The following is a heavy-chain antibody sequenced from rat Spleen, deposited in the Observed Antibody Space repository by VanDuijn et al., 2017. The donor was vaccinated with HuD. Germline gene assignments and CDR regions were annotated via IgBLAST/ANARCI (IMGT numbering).Heavy chain of an antibody. CDR1: GFTYSNYV. V-gene: IGHV5S23*01. J-gene: IGHJ2*01. CDR2: ISTGGGNT. Sequence: EVQLVESGGGLVQPGRSLKLSCAASGFTYSNYVMAWVRRAPTKGLEWVASISTGGGNTYYRDSVKGRFTISRDNAKSTLYLQMDSLRSEDTATYYCARQILQCLRDWGQGVMVTVSS. CDR3: ARQILQCLRD. D-gene: IGHD1-1*01.